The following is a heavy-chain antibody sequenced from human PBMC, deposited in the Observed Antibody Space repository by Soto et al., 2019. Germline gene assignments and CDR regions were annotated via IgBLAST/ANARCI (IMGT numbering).Heavy chain of an antibody. D-gene: IGHD3-10*01. Sequence: PSETLSLTCTVSGGSIISSSYYFFCIRQPPWKGLELIGSIYYSGSTYYNPSLKSRVTISVDTSKNQFSLKLSSVTAADTAVYYCARGLLWFGELWPFDYWGQGTLVTVSS. CDR1: GGSIISSSYY. CDR3: ARGLLWFGELWPFDY. J-gene: IGHJ4*02. V-gene: IGHV4-39*01. CDR2: IYYSGST.